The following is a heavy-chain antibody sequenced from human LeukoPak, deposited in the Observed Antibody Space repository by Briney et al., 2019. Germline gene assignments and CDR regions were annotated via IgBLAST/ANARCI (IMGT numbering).Heavy chain of an antibody. CDR2: IYYSNT. CDR3: ARLKYGDYGLYYFDY. CDR1: GGSISRYY. V-gene: IGHV4-59*08. D-gene: IGHD4-17*01. J-gene: IGHJ4*02. Sequence: SETLSLTCTVSGGSISRYYWSWIRQPPGKGLESIGYIYYSNTNYNPSLKSRVTISVDTSKNQFSLKLSSVTAADTAVYYCARLKYGDYGLYYFDYWGQGTPVTVSS.